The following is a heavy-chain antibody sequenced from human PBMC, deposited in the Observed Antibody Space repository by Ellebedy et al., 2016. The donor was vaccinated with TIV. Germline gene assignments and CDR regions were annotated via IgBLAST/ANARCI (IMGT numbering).Heavy chain of an antibody. CDR3: TSRAPNSYDSRGYHFDY. D-gene: IGHD3-22*01. V-gene: IGHV3-73*01. Sequence: GGSLRLSXAASGFSFSGSAMHWVRQASGKGLEWVGRIRSKGNSYATTYAASVKGRFTISREDSKNTAYLQMNSLKAEDTAVYYCTSRAPNSYDSRGYHFDYWGQGTLVTVSS. CDR1: GFSFSGSA. J-gene: IGHJ4*02. CDR2: IRSKGNSYAT.